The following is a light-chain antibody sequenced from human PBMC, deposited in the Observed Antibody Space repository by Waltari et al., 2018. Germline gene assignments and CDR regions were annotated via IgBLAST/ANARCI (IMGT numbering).Light chain of an antibody. CDR2: VST. CDR3: LLHFGGDQLV. CDR1: TGADAGDFY. Sequence: QTVVTQEPSLTVSPGGTVTLTCAPSTGADAGDFYPRWFQQMPGQAPRALIFVSTNKYSWTPARFSGSLLGGIAALTLSGAQPEDEADYYCLLHFGGDQLVFGGGTKLTVL. V-gene: IGLV7-43*01. J-gene: IGLJ3*02.